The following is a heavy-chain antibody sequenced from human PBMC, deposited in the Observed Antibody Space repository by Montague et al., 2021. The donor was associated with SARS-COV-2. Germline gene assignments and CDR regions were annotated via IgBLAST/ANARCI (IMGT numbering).Heavy chain of an antibody. CDR1: GGSISRYY. CDR2: IYYSGST. V-gene: IGHV4-59*01. Sequence: SETLSLTCTVSGGSISRYYWSWIRQPPGKGLEWIGYIYYSGSTXXXPSXRGRVTISVDTSKNQFSLKLSSVTAADTAVYYCARGSGWMGNAFDIWGQGTMVTVSS. CDR3: ARGSGWMGNAFDI. J-gene: IGHJ3*02. D-gene: IGHD6-19*01.